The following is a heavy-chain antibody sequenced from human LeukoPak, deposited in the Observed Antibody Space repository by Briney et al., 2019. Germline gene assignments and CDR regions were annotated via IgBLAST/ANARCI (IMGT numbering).Heavy chain of an antibody. Sequence: PGGSLRLSCAASGFTFSSYGMHWVRQAPGKGLEWVALIRYDGSNKYYADSVKGRFTISRDNSKNTLYMQMNSLRAEDTAVYYCANDLGYCTNGVCGYFDYWGQGTLVTVSS. CDR3: ANDLGYCTNGVCGYFDY. CDR2: IRYDGSNK. J-gene: IGHJ4*02. D-gene: IGHD2-8*01. CDR1: GFTFSSYG. V-gene: IGHV3-30*02.